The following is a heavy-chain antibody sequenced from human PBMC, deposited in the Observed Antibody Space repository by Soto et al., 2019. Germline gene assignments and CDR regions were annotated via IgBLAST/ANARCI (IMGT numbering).Heavy chain of an antibody. V-gene: IGHV1-69*13. J-gene: IGHJ6*02. CDR3: ARGTGSTSNYYHYYGMDV. CDR2: IIPIFGTA. CDR1: GGTFSSYA. Sequence: ASVKVSCKASGGTFSSYAISWVRQAPGQGLEWMGGIIPIFGTANYAQKFQGRVTTTADESTSTAYMELSSLRSEDTAVYYCARGTGSTSNYYHYYGMDVWGQGNTVTVSS. D-gene: IGHD1-1*01.